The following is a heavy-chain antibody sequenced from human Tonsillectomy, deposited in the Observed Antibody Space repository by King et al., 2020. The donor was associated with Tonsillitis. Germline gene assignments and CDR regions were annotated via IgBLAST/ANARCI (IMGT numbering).Heavy chain of an antibody. Sequence: VQLVESGGGVVQPGRSLRLSCAASGFTFSGYAMHWVRQAPGKGLEWVAVISYDGSKKYYVDSVKGRFTISRDNSKNTLFLQMNSLRAEDTAVYYCAGGTTVVAAVDYWGQGTLVTVSS. CDR3: AGGTTVVAAVDY. J-gene: IGHJ4*02. CDR2: ISYDGSKK. D-gene: IGHD4-23*01. V-gene: IGHV3-30-3*01. CDR1: GFTFSGYA.